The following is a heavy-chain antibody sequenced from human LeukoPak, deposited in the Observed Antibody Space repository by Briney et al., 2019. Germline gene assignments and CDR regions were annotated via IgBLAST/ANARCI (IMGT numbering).Heavy chain of an antibody. CDR3: ARDLFFSDAGYSSGWRAEYFHH. Sequence: QPGGSLRLSCAASGFTFSSYWMHWVRRGPGKGLVWVSRINGAGSSTSYADSVKGRFTVSRDNAKNALNLQMNSLRAEDTAVYYCARDLFFSDAGYSSGWRAEYFHHWGRGTLVTVSS. V-gene: IGHV3-74*01. CDR1: GFTFSSYW. J-gene: IGHJ1*01. CDR2: INGAGSST. D-gene: IGHD6-19*01.